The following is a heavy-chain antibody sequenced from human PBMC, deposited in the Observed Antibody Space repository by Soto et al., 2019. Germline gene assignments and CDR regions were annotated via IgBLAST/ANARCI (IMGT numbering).Heavy chain of an antibody. J-gene: IGHJ6*04. CDR2: ISYDGSNK. V-gene: IGHV3-30-3*01. D-gene: IGHD6-13*01. Sequence: PGGSLRLSCAASGFTFISYAIHFCRHSPFKWREWVAVISYDGSNKYYADSVKGRFTISRDNSKNTLYLQMNSLRAEDTAVYYCARAIAAAGGYYYYGMDVWCKGTTVTGSS. CDR3: ARAIAAAGGYYYYGMDV. CDR1: GFTFISYA.